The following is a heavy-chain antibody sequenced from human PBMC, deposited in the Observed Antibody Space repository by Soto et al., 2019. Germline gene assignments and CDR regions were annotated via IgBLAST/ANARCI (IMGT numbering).Heavy chain of an antibody. J-gene: IGHJ4*02. CDR3: ARGYSYGLIIYYFDY. D-gene: IGHD5-18*01. CDR2: INPNSGGT. Sequence: ASVKVSCKASGYTFTGYYMHWVRQAPGQGLEWMGWINPNSGGTNYAQKFQGWVTMTRDTSISTAYMELSRLRSDDTAVYYCARGYSYGLIIYYFDYWGQGTLVTVSS. CDR1: GYTFTGYY. V-gene: IGHV1-2*04.